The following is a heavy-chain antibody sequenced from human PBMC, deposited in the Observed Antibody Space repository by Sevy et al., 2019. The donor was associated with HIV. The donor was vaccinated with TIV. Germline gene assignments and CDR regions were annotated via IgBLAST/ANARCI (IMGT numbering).Heavy chain of an antibody. D-gene: IGHD3-10*01. CDR2: ISAYDGNT. CDR3: ARGVTMVRGVRQSPRTTDAFDI. J-gene: IGHJ3*02. Sequence: ASVKVSYKASGYTFTSYGISWVRQAPGQGLEWMGWISAYDGNTNYAQKLQGRVTMTTDTSTSTAYMELSSLRSDDTAVYYGARGVTMVRGVRQSPRTTDAFDIWGQGTMVTVSS. CDR1: GYTFTSYG. V-gene: IGHV1-18*04.